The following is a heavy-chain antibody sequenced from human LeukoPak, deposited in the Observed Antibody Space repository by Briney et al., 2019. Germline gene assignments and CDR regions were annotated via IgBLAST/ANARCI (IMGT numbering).Heavy chain of an antibody. J-gene: IGHJ4*02. CDR3: ARVGVAATQGNDY. CDR2: ISSSSSYI. Sequence: PGGSLRLSCAASGFTFSSYSMSWVRQAPGKGLEWVSAISSSSSYIYYADSVKGRFTISRDNAKNSLYLQMNSLRAEDTAVYYCARVGVAATQGNDYWGQGTLVTVSS. V-gene: IGHV3-21*01. D-gene: IGHD2-15*01. CDR1: GFTFSSYS.